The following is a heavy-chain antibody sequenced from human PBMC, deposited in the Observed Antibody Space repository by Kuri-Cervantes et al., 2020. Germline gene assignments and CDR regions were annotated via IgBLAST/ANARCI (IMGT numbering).Heavy chain of an antibody. CDR1: GFTFSNAW. CDR3: ARGARYYYMDV. CDR2: IKSKTDGGTT. Sequence: GESLKISCAASGFTFSNAWMSWVRQAPGKGLEWVGRIKSKTDGGTTDYAAPVKGRFTISRDDSKNTLYLQMNSLRAEDTAVYYCARGARYYYMDVWGKGTTVTVSS. J-gene: IGHJ6*03. V-gene: IGHV3-15*01.